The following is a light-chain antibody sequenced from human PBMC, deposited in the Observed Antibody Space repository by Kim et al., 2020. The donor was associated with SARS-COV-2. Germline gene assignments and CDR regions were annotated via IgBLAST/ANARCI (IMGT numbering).Light chain of an antibody. CDR1: SLRNYY. CDR2: NKH. Sequence: SSELTQDPAVSVALGQTVRITCQGDSLRNYYASWYQQKPGQAPILVIYNKHNRPSGIPDRFSGSSSGDTASLTITGAQAEDEADYFCHSRDSSGNHLVFGGGTQLTVL. V-gene: IGLV3-19*01. J-gene: IGLJ3*02. CDR3: HSRDSSGNHLV.